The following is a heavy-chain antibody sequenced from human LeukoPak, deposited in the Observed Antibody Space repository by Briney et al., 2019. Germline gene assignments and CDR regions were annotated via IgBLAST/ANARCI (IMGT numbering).Heavy chain of an antibody. CDR1: GFTFSSYA. Sequence: GGSLRLSCAASGFTFSSYAMHWVRQAPGKGLEYVSAISSNGGSTYYANSVKGRFTISRDNSKNTLYLQMGSLRAEDMAVYYCARANSSGWPPNDAFDIWGQGTMVTVSS. CDR2: ISSNGGST. CDR3: ARANSSGWPPNDAFDI. V-gene: IGHV3-64*01. D-gene: IGHD6-19*01. J-gene: IGHJ3*02.